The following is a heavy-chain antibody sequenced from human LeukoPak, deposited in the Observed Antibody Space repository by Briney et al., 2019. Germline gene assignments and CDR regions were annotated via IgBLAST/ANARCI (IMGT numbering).Heavy chain of an antibody. CDR1: GGSISSSNW. CDR3: ARVDLTAYFDY. CDR2: IYHSGST. V-gene: IGHV4-4*02. Sequence: PSETLSLTCAVSGGSISSSNWWSWVRQPPGKGLEWIGEIYHSGSTNYNPSLKGRVTISVDKSKNQFSLKLSSVTAADTAVYYCARVDLTAYFDYWGQGTLVTVSS. J-gene: IGHJ4*02. D-gene: IGHD3-9*01.